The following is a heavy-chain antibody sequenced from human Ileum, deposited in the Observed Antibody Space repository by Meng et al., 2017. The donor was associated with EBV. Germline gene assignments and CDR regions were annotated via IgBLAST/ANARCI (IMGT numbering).Heavy chain of an antibody. CDR2: IYHSGST. CDR1: GCSISSSNW. CDR3: ARVGQWLPIDY. D-gene: IGHD6-19*01. V-gene: IGHV4-4*02. Sequence: QLRLPDQGPGLWKPSVTPSLTCAVSGCSISSSNWWSWVRQPPGKGLEWIGEIYHSGSTNYNPSLKSRVTISVDKSKNQFSLNLSSVTAADTAVYYCARVGQWLPIDYWGQGTLVTVSS. J-gene: IGHJ4*02.